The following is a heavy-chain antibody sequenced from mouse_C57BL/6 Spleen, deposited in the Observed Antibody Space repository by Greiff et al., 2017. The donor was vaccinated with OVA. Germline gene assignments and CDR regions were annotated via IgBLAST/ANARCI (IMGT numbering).Heavy chain of an antibody. CDR2: IYWDDDK. CDR1: GFSLSTSGMG. Sequence: QVTLKVSGPGILQSSQTLSLTCSFSGFSLSTSGMGVSWIRQPSGKGLEWLAHIYWDDDKRYNPSLKSRLTISKDTSRNQVYLKITSVDTADTATYYCARRGLIQGLGYGSSYWYFDVWGTGTTVTVSS. CDR3: ARRGLIQGLGYGSSYWYFDV. D-gene: IGHD1-1*01. J-gene: IGHJ1*03. V-gene: IGHV8-12*01.